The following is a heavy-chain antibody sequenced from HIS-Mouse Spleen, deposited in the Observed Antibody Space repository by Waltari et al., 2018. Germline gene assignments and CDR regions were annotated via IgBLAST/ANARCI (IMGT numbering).Heavy chain of an antibody. CDR1: GYSISSGYY. Sequence: QVQLQESGPGLVKPSETLSLTCTVSGYSISSGYYWGWIRQPPGKGLAWIGSIYHSGSTYYNQTLKSRVTMSGDTSKNQFSLKLSSVTAADTAVYYCARVKTWGQGTLVTVSS. J-gene: IGHJ5*02. CDR3: ARVKT. V-gene: IGHV4-38-2*02. CDR2: IYHSGST.